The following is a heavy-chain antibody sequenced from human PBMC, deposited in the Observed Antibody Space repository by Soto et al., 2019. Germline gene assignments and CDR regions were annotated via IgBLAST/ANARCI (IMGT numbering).Heavy chain of an antibody. CDR3: ARGGGDYDYAVDV. J-gene: IGHJ6*01. CDR2: IRHSGST. CDR1: GGSFY. Sequence: QVQLQQWGAGLLKPSETLSLNCAVYGGSFYWTWIRQPPGKGLEWIGEIRHSGSTNYKPSLKSRVSISIDRSKRQVSLTVYSVTAADTAFYYCARGGGDYDYAVDVWGQGTTVTVSS. D-gene: IGHD4-17*01. V-gene: IGHV4-34*01.